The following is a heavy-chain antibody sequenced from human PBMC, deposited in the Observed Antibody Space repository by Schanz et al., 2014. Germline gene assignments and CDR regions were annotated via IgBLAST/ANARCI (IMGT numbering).Heavy chain of an antibody. J-gene: IGHJ1*01. D-gene: IGHD3-10*01. CDR2: IATSSSTR. V-gene: IGHV3-48*01. CDR1: EFTFSSYK. Sequence: EVQLVESGGGLVKPGGSLRLSCEASEFTFSSYKMNWVRQVPGKGLEWLSYIATSSSTRHYADSVKGRVTISRDNAKNSVSLQMRRLRVEDTAVYYCASGVHVSSLQKGLQFWGRGTLVTVSS. CDR3: ASGVHVSSLQKGLQF.